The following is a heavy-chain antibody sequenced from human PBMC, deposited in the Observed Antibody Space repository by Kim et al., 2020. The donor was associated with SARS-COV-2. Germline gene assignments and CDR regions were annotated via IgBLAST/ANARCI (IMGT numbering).Heavy chain of an antibody. V-gene: IGHV3-30-3*01. CDR1: GFTFSSYA. D-gene: IGHD3-9*01. Sequence: GGSLRLSCAASGFTFSSYAMHWVRQAPGKGLEWVAVISYDGSNKYYADSVKGRFTISRDNSKNTLYLQMNSLRAEDTAVYYCARVARYFDWLLLRDEFFDYWGQGTLVTVSS. CDR3: ARVARYFDWLLLRDEFFDY. CDR2: ISYDGSNK. J-gene: IGHJ4*02.